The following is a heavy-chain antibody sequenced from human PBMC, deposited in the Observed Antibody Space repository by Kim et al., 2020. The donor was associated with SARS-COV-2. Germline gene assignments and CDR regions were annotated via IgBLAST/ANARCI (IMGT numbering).Heavy chain of an antibody. Sequence: YHPSLKSRVTISVDTSKNQFSLKLSSVTAADTAVYYCASLSIAAARIIQHWGQGTLVTVSS. J-gene: IGHJ1*01. V-gene: IGHV4-39*01. D-gene: IGHD6-13*01. CDR3: ASLSIAAARIIQH.